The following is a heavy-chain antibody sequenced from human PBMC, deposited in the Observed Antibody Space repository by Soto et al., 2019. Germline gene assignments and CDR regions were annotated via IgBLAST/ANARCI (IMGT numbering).Heavy chain of an antibody. CDR1: GFTFSGYA. D-gene: IGHD2-8*01. V-gene: IGHV3-23*01. CDR2: ISGSGGST. Sequence: EVQLLESGGGLVQPGGSLRLSCAASGFTFSGYAMSWVRQAPGKGLEWVSAISGSGGSTYYADSVKGRFTISRDNSKNTLYLQMNSLRAEDTAVYYCAKVPTNQFYYFDYWGQGTLVTVSS. CDR3: AKVPTNQFYYFDY. J-gene: IGHJ4*02.